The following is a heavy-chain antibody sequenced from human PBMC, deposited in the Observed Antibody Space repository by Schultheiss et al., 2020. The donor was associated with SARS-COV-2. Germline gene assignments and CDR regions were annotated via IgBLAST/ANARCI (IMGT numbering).Heavy chain of an antibody. CDR1: GFTFSSYS. CDR2: ISSSSSYI. V-gene: IGHV3-21*04. CDR3: AKGEGIVVVPAAILGGYYFDY. D-gene: IGHD2-2*02. Sequence: GESLKISCAASGFTFSSYSMNWVRQAPGKGLEWVSSISSSSSYIYYADSVKGRFTISRDNSKNTLYLQMNSLRAEDTAVYYCAKGEGIVVVPAAILGGYYFDYWGQGTLVTVSS. J-gene: IGHJ4*02.